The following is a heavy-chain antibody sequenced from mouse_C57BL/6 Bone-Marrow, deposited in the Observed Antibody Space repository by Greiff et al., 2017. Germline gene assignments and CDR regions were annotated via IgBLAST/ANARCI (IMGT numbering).Heavy chain of an antibody. CDR2: ISSGGSYT. D-gene: IGHD2-4*01. CDR3: ARVTMITTYAMDY. V-gene: IGHV5-6*01. J-gene: IGHJ4*01. Sequence: EVMLVESGGDLVKPGGSLKLSCAASGFTFSSYGMSWVRQTPDKRLGWVATISSGGSYTNYPDSVKGRFTISRDNAKNTLYLQMSSLKSEDTAMYYCARVTMITTYAMDYWGQGTSVTVSS. CDR1: GFTFSSYG.